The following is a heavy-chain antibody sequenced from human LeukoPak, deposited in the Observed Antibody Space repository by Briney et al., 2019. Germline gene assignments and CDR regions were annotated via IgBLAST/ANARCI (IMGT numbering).Heavy chain of an antibody. J-gene: IGHJ4*02. V-gene: IGHV3-11*04. CDR3: ARDGFYDFWSGPPFDY. CDR2: ISSSGSTI. CDR1: GFTFSDFY. Sequence: GGSLRLSCAASGFTFSDFYMSWIRQAPGKGREWVSYISSSGSTIYYADSVKGRFTISRDNAKNSLYLQMNSLRAEDTAVYYCARDGFYDFWSGPPFDYWGQGTLVTVSS. D-gene: IGHD3-3*01.